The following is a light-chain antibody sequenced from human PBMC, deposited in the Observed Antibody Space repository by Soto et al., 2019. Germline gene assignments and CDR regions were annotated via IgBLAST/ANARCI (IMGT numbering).Light chain of an antibody. CDR1: SSDVGGYNY. CDR3: NSYAGSSNV. CDR2: EVN. J-gene: IGLJ1*01. V-gene: IGLV2-8*01. Sequence: QSALTQPPSASGSPGQSVAISCTGTSSDVGGYNYVSWYQQHPGKAPKLMIYEVNKRPSGVPDRFSGSKSGNTASLTVSGLQAEDEADYYCNSYAGSSNVFGTGTKGTV.